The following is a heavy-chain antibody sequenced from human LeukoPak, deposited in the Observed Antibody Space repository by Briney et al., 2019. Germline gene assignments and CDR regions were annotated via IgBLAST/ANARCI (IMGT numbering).Heavy chain of an antibody. CDR2: IYYSGST. J-gene: IGHJ4*02. CDR1: GGSISSGDYY. Sequence: SETLSLTCTVSGGSISSGDYYWSWIRQPPGKGLEWIGYIYYSGSTYYNPSLKSRVTISVDTSKNQFSLKLSSVTAADTAVYYCAKGMRIAAAGPLFDYWGQGTLVTVSS. CDR3: AKGMRIAAAGPLFDY. D-gene: IGHD6-13*01. V-gene: IGHV4-30-4*08.